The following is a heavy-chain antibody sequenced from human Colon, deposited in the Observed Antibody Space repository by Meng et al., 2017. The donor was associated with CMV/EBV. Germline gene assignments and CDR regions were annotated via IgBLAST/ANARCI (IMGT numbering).Heavy chain of an antibody. CDR2: IYDTGTT. Sequence: GGSLRLSCAASGFSVSRNYVSWVRQGPGKGLEWLSVIYDTGTTYYADSVKGRFTVSRDESKNTVFLQMNNLRAEDTAVYYCARSRLECGGDCYFADSWGQGTLVTVSS. D-gene: IGHD2-21*02. CDR3: ARSRLECGGDCYFADS. V-gene: IGHV3-53*01. CDR1: GFSVSRNY. J-gene: IGHJ5*02.